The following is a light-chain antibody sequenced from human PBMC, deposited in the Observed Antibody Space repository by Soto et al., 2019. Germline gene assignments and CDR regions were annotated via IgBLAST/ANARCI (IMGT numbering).Light chain of an antibody. Sequence: EKALTQSPVTLSLSPGERATLSCRASQSVSSNLAWYQQRPGQAPRLLIYGASTRASGVPDRFSGSGSGTEFILTISSLQSEDSAVYYCQQYDVWPALTFGGGTKVYIK. CDR3: QQYDVWPALT. V-gene: IGKV3-15*01. J-gene: IGKJ4*01. CDR2: GAS. CDR1: QSVSSN.